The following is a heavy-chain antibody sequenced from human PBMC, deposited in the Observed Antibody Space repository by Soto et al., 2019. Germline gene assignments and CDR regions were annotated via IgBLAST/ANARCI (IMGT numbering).Heavy chain of an antibody. CDR3: ARHTRPTYYDFWSGYYYYGMDV. J-gene: IGHJ6*02. CDR1: GFTFSSYS. V-gene: IGHV3-21*01. Sequence: EVQLVESGGGLVKPGGSLRLSSAASGFTFSSYSMNWVRQAPGKGLEWVSSISSSSSYIYYADSVQGRFTISSDNAKNAVDLQMNTLRAEDTSVYYSARHTRPTYYDFWSGYYYYGMDVWGQGTAVTVSS. D-gene: IGHD3-3*01. CDR2: ISSSSSYI.